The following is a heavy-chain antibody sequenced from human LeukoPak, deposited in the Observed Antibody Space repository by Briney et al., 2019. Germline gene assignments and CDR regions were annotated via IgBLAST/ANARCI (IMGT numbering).Heavy chain of an antibody. J-gene: IGHJ5*02. CDR1: GFTFSSYW. CDR2: INSDGSST. Sequence: PGGSLRLSCAASGFTFSSYWMHWVRQAPGKGLVWVSRINSDGSSTSYADSVKGRFTISRDNAKNTLYLQMNSLRAEDTAVYYCARPPRIAAAGTDNWFDPWGQGTLVTVSS. CDR3: ARPPRIAAAGTDNWFDP. V-gene: IGHV3-74*01. D-gene: IGHD6-13*01.